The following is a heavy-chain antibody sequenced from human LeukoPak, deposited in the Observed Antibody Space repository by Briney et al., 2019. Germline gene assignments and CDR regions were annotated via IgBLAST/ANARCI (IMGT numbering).Heavy chain of an antibody. CDR2: INHSGTT. J-gene: IGHJ6*03. V-gene: IGHV4-38-2*01. CDR3: ARVGGITIFGGASITPNYCMDV. Sequence: SETLSLTCAVSGSSVSNGYFWGWIRQPPGKGLEWIGSINHSGTTYYNPSLKSRVTMSVDTSKNQLSLNVSSVTAADTAVYFCARVGGITIFGGASITPNYCMDVWGKGTTVIVSS. D-gene: IGHD3-3*01. CDR1: GSSVSNGYF.